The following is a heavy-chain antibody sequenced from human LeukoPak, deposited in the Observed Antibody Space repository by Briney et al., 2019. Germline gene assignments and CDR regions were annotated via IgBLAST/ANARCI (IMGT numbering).Heavy chain of an antibody. CDR1: GGSISSSSYY. CDR2: INHSGST. Sequence: SETLSLTCTVSGGSISSSSYYWGWIRQPPGKGLEWIGEINHSGSTNYNPSLKSRVTISVDTSKNQFSLKLSSVTAADTAVYYCARRRYSSGWYFDYWGQGTLVTVSS. J-gene: IGHJ4*02. CDR3: ARRRYSSGWYFDY. D-gene: IGHD6-19*01. V-gene: IGHV4-39*07.